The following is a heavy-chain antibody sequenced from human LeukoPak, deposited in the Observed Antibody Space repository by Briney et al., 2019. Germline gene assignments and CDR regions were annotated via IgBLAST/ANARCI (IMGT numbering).Heavy chain of an antibody. CDR1: GFTFYSYV. J-gene: IGHJ4*02. V-gene: IGHV3-33*06. CDR2: IWSDGSTE. Sequence: GGSLRLSCEASGFTFYSYVLHWVRQAPGKGLEWVAMIWSDGSTEYYADSVKGRFTISRDDSKNTLYLRMDSLGIEDTAVYFCAKARGYYSMHYYYFDHWGQGTLVTVST. CDR3: AKARGYYSMHYYYFDH. D-gene: IGHD3-22*01.